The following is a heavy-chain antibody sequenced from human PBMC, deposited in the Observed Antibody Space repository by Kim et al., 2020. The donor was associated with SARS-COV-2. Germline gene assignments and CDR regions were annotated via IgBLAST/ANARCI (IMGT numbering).Heavy chain of an antibody. CDR1: GGSISSYY. V-gene: IGHV4-59*01. CDR2: IYYSGST. Sequence: SETLSLTCTVSGGSISSYYWSWIRQPPGKGLEWIGYIYYSGSTNYNPSLKSRVTISVDTSKNQFSLKLSSVTAADTAVYYCARDLGSGYDPRYTGSGMDVWGQGTTVTVSS. J-gene: IGHJ6*02. CDR3: ARDLGSGYDPRYTGSGMDV. D-gene: IGHD5-12*01.